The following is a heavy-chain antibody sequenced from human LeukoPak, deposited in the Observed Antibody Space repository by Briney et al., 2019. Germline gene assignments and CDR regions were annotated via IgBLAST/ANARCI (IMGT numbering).Heavy chain of an antibody. CDR2: IWYDGSTK. V-gene: IGHV3-33*01. CDR1: GFTFRTYG. D-gene: IGHD4-11*01. CDR3: ARVSDYSNYFDF. Sequence: PGRSLRLSCAASGFTFRTYGMHWVRQAPGKGLEWVAIIWYDGSTKYYAESVKGRFTIFRDNSKNMLYLQMNSLRAEDTAVYYCARVSDYSNYFDFWGQGTLVTVSS. J-gene: IGHJ4*02.